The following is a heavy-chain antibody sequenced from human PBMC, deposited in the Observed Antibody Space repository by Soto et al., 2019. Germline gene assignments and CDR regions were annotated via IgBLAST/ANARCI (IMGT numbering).Heavy chain of an antibody. J-gene: IGHJ6*02. CDR1: GFTFDDYA. CDR2: ISWNSGSI. Sequence: PVGSLRLSCAASGFTFDDYAMHWVRQAPGKGLEWVSGISWNSGSIGYADSVKGRFTISRDNAKNSLYLQMNSLRAEDTALYYCAKVLYSSDYYYYGMDVWGQGTTVTVSS. D-gene: IGHD6-25*01. V-gene: IGHV3-9*01. CDR3: AKVLYSSDYYYYGMDV.